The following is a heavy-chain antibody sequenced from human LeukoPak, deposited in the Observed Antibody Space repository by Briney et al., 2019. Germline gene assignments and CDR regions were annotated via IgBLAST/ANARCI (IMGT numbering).Heavy chain of an antibody. CDR1: GFTFSSYA. Sequence: PGGSLRLSCAASGFTFSSYAMHWVRQAPGKGLEWVAVISYGGSNEYCADSVKGRFTLSRDNSKNTLYVQMNSLRADDTAVYYCARDASSFTDFDYWGQGTLVTVSS. J-gene: IGHJ4*02. CDR2: ISYGGSNE. D-gene: IGHD6-19*01. CDR3: ARDASSFTDFDY. V-gene: IGHV3-30*04.